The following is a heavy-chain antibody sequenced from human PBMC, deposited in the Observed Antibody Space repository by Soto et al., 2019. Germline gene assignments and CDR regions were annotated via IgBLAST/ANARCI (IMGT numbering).Heavy chain of an antibody. V-gene: IGHV1-69*08. CDR2: IIPILGIA. D-gene: IGHD5-12*01. Sequence: QVQLVQSGAEVKKPGSSVKVSCKASGGTFSSYTISWVRQAPGQGLEWMGRIIPILGIANYAQKFQGRVTITADKSXXTXYXXLSSLRSEDTAVYYCAREMEMATIMNYYYYYGMDVWGQGTTVTVSS. J-gene: IGHJ6*02. CDR3: AREMEMATIMNYYYYYGMDV. CDR1: GGTFSSYT.